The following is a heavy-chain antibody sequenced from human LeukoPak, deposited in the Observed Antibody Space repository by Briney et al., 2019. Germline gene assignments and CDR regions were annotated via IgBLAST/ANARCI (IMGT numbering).Heavy chain of an antibody. CDR3: ARGNSRAKRGYYGMDV. Sequence: PGGSLRLSCAASGFTFSSYEMNWVRQAPGKGLEWVSYISSSGSTIYYADSVKGRFTISRDNAKNSLYLQMNSLRAEDTAVYYCARGNSRAKRGYYGMDVWGKGTTVTVSS. J-gene: IGHJ6*04. V-gene: IGHV3-48*03. CDR2: ISSSGSTI. D-gene: IGHD6-13*01. CDR1: GFTFSSYE.